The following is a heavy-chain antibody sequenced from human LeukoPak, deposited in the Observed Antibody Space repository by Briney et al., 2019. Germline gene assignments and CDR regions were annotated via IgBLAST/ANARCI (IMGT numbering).Heavy chain of an antibody. CDR3: SREVVVMTAGGPLWKRGHLY. CDR2: IRRKDYGGTI. Sequence: QSGGSLRLSCTGSGFVFSDYVITWPRQAPDKGLEWVGFIRRKDYGGTIEYAPSVRGRFTISRDDSNSIAYLQMNSLRTEDTGVYYCSREVVVMTAGGPLWKRGHLYWGQGTLVTVSS. CDR1: GFVFSDYV. D-gene: IGHD3-16*02. V-gene: IGHV3-49*03. J-gene: IGHJ4*02.